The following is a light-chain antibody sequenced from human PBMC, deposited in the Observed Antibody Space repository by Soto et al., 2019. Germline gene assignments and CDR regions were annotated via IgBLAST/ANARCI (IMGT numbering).Light chain of an antibody. J-gene: IGKJ3*01. V-gene: IGKV3-20*01. Sequence: EIVLTQSPGTLSLSPGERANLSCRASQSVSSSYLAWYQQKPGQAPRLLIYGASSRATGIPDRFSGSGSGTDFTLTISRLEPEDFAVYYCQQYGSSLFGPGTKVDIK. CDR3: QQYGSSL. CDR1: QSVSSSY. CDR2: GAS.